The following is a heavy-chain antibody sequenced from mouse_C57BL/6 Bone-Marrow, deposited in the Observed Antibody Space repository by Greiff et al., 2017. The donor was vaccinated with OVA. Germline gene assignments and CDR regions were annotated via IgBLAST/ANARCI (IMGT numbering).Heavy chain of an antibody. CDR1: GFTFSSYA. CDR3: TREERWLLQYYAMDY. CDR2: ISSGGDYI. J-gene: IGHJ4*01. V-gene: IGHV5-9-1*02. Sequence: EVKLMESGEGLVKPGGSLKLSCAASGFTFSSYAMSWVRQTPEKRLEWVAYISSGGDYIYYADTVKGRFTISRDNARNTLYLQMSSLKSEDTAMYYSTREERWLLQYYAMDYWGQGTSVTVSS. D-gene: IGHD2-3*01.